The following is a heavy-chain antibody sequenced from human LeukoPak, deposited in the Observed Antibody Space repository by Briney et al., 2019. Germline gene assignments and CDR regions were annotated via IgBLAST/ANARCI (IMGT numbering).Heavy chain of an antibody. CDR3: ARVRDGYNLYFDY. CDR1: GFTFSSYA. J-gene: IGHJ4*02. CDR2: ISYDGSNK. Sequence: GGSLRLSCAVSGFTFSSYAMHWVRQAPGKGLEWVAVISYDGSNKYYADSVKGRFTISRDNSKNTLYLQMNSLRAEDTAVYYCARVRDGYNLYFDYWGQGTLVTVSS. D-gene: IGHD5-24*01. V-gene: IGHV3-30-3*01.